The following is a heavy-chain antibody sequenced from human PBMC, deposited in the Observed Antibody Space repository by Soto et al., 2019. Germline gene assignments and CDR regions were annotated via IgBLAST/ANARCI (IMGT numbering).Heavy chain of an antibody. CDR3: AKGGIAELLGLDY. CDR1: GFTFTNYA. Sequence: EVQLLESGGGLVQPGGSLRLSCAVSGFTFTNYAMTWVRQAAGKGLEWVSSISSNGVNTFYADSVKGRFAISRDTSKNTLYVQMNSLRGEDSTVYFCAKGGIAELLGLDYWGQGTLVTVSS. V-gene: IGHV3-23*01. CDR2: ISSNGVNT. J-gene: IGHJ4*02. D-gene: IGHD6-13*01.